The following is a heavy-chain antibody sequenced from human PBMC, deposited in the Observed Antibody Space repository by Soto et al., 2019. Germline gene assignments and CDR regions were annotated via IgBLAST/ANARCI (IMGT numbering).Heavy chain of an antibody. CDR1: GLTVSGKKY. D-gene: IGHD1-1*01. J-gene: IGHJ3*01. CDR2: LYDVDDS. CDR3: ATWHEREHAYDV. V-gene: IGHV3-53*01. Sequence: DAQLVESGGGLMQPGESLRLSCAASGLTVSGKKYVAWVRQAPGKGLEWVSALYDVDDSFYADSVKGRFTTSSDSSKTTVYLQMNGLRPDDTAVYYCATWHEREHAYDVWGQGTTVTVSS.